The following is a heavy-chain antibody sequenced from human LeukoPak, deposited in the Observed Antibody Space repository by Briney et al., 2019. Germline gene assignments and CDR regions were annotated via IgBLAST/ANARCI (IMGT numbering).Heavy chain of an antibody. D-gene: IGHD2-8*01. J-gene: IGHJ5*02. CDR2: ISRNGGST. CDR1: EFTLSNYA. Sequence: GGSLRLSCAASEFTLSNYAIHWVRQAPGKGLEYVSGISRNGGSTYYADSVKDRFTISRDNSKNTLYLHMGSLRAEDMAVYYCARANNGDQRNSWFDPWGHGTLVIVSS. CDR3: ARANNGDQRNSWFDP. V-gene: IGHV3-64*02.